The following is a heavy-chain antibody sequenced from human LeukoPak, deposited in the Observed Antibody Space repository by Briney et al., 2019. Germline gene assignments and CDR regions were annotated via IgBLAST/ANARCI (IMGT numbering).Heavy chain of an antibody. J-gene: IGHJ4*02. D-gene: IGHD2-15*01. Sequence: GGSLRLSCAASGFTFRSYAMSWVRQAPGKGLEWVSGISGSGDSTYYADSVKGRFSISRDNAKNTLWLQMNSLKDEETAVYYCATTDRYCSGGSCYSGLFDYCGEGSLVTVSS. CDR1: GFTFRSYA. CDR3: ATTDRYCSGGSCYSGLFDY. CDR2: ISGSGDST. V-gene: IGHV3-23*01.